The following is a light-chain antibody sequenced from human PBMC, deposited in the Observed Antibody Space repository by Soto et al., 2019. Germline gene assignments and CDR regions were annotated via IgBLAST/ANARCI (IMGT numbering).Light chain of an antibody. J-gene: IGKJ1*01. Sequence: EIVMTQSPATLSVSPGERATLSCRASQSVSSNLAWYQQKPGQAPRLLMYGASTRATGIPARFSGSGSGTEFTLTISSLQSEDFGVYYWQQYNNWPAWTFGQGTKVEIK. CDR3: QQYNNWPAWT. CDR1: QSVSSN. V-gene: IGKV3-15*01. CDR2: GAS.